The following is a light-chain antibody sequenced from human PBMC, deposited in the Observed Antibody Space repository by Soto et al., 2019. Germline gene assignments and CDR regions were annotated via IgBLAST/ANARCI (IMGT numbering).Light chain of an antibody. CDR2: GAS. CDR3: QQYNNWPYT. CDR1: QSVSSN. V-gene: IGKV3-15*01. Sequence: EIVMTQSPATLSVSPGERDTLSCRASQSVSSNLAWYQQKPGQAPRLLIYGASTRATGIPARFSGSGSGTEFTLTISSLQSEELAVYYCQQYNNWPYTLGQGTKLEIK. J-gene: IGKJ2*01.